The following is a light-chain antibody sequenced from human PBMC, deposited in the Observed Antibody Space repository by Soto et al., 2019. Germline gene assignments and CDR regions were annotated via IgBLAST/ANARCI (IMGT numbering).Light chain of an antibody. J-gene: IGKJ2*01. Sequence: VLTQSPGTLSLSPGERATISCRASQSISSSYLAWYQHKPGQAPRLLIYGASSRATGIPHRFSGSGSGTDFTLTISRLELEDCGVYYCQQYGGSPPYTFGQGTRLEIK. CDR2: GAS. CDR3: QQYGGSPPYT. V-gene: IGKV3-20*01. CDR1: QSISSSY.